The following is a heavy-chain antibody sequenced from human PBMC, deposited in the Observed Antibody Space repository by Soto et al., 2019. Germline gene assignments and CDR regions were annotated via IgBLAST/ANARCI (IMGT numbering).Heavy chain of an antibody. CDR1: GGSINNYY. Sequence: QVQRQESGPGLVRPSETLSLTCTVSGGSINNYYWSWIRQPPGKGLEWIGFTRYSGSTNYNPSLKSRVTISVDTSTSQFSLKLSSVTAADPAADYCGGYGQGTNYESSGALDIWGQGTMVTVSS. J-gene: IGHJ3*02. D-gene: IGHD3-22*01. V-gene: IGHV4-59*01. CDR2: TRYSGST. CDR3: GGYGQGTNYESSGALDI.